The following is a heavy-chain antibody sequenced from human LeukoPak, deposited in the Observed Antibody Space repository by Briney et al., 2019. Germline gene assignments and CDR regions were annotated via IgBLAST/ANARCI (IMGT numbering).Heavy chain of an antibody. Sequence: GGSLRLSCAASGFTFSSYGMPWVRQAPGKGLEWVAVIWYDGSNKYYADSVKGRFTISRDNSKNTLYLQMNSLRAEDTAVYYCARARLGCSSTSCYILDYWGQGTLVTVSS. CDR1: GFTFSSYG. CDR3: ARARLGCSSTSCYILDY. J-gene: IGHJ4*02. D-gene: IGHD2-2*02. V-gene: IGHV3-33*01. CDR2: IWYDGSNK.